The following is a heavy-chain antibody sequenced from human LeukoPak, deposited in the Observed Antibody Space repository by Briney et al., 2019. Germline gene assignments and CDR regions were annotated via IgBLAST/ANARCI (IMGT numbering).Heavy chain of an antibody. CDR3: ARAIVVVVAAAFDP. V-gene: IGHV4-59*01. Sequence: SETLSLTCTVSGGSISSYYWSWIRQPPGKGLEWIGYIYYSGSTNYNPSLKSRVTISVDTSKNQFSLKLSSVTAADTAVYYCARAIVVVVAAAFDPWGQGTLVTVSS. CDR1: GGSISSYY. D-gene: IGHD2-15*01. J-gene: IGHJ5*02. CDR2: IYYSGST.